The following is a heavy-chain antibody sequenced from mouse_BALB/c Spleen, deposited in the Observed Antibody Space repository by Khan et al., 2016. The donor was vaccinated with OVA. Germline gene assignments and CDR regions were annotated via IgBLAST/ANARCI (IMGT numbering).Heavy chain of an antibody. CDR1: GFSLTSYG. CDR2: IWAGGST. J-gene: IGHJ2*01. Sequence: QVQLKQSGPGLVAPSQSLSITCTVSGFSLTSYGVHWVRQPPGKGLEWLGVIWAGGSTNYNSALMSSMSIRKDNSTSQVFLKIYSLQADDTAMYYCARLEDIWGQGTTLTVSS. D-gene: IGHD3-3*01. V-gene: IGHV2-9*02. CDR3: ARLEDI.